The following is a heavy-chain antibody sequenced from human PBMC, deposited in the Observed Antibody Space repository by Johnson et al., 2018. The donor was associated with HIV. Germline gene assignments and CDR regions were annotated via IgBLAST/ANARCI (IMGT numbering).Heavy chain of an antibody. CDR1: GFTFSNYD. J-gene: IGHJ3*02. CDR2: IGTAGDT. Sequence: VQLVESGGDWVQRGGSLRLSCAASGFTFSNYDIHWVRQATGKGLEWVSTIGTAGDTYYVGSVKGRFTISRENAKNSLYLQMNSLRAGDTGVYYCARAGIHSDYGFDIWGQGTMVTVSS. CDR3: ARAGIHSDYGFDI. V-gene: IGHV3-13*01. D-gene: IGHD2-15*01.